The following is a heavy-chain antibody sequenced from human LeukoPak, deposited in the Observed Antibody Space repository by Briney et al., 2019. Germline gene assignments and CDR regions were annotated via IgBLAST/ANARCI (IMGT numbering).Heavy chain of an antibody. CDR3: ARGYSFIDF. CDR2: ISSSSGTV. CDR1: GFAFSSYN. J-gene: IGHJ4*02. D-gene: IGHD5-18*01. Sequence: GGSLRLSCAASGFAFSSYNMNWVRQAPGKGLEWISYISSSSGTVYYADSVKGRFTISRDNAKNSLFLQLNTLRVDDTAVYYCARGYSFIDFWGQGTLLTVSS. V-gene: IGHV3-48*01.